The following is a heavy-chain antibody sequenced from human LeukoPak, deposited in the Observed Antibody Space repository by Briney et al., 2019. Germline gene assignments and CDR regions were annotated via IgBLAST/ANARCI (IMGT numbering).Heavy chain of an antibody. CDR1: SGSISSSSYY. D-gene: IGHD5-24*01. CDR3: ARAGVEMATIAAFDI. CDR2: IYYSGST. V-gene: IGHV4-39*07. Sequence: KPSETLSLTCTVSSGSISSSSYYWGWIRQPPGKGLEWIGSIYYSGSTYYNPSLKSRVTISVDTSKNQFSLKLSSVTAADTAVYYCARAGVEMATIAAFDIWGQGTMVTVSS. J-gene: IGHJ3*02.